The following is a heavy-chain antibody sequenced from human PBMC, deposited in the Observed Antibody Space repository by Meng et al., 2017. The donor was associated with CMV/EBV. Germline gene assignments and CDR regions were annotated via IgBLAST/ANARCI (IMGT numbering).Heavy chain of an antibody. Sequence: SETLSLTCTVSGGSISSSSYYWGWIRQPPGKGLEWIGSIYYSGSTYYNPSLKSRVTISVDTSKNQFSLKLSSVTAADTAVYYCARDSSGYGLGYWGRGTLVTVSS. V-gene: IGHV4-39*07. CDR1: GGSISSSSYY. J-gene: IGHJ4*02. D-gene: IGHD3-22*01. CDR2: IYYSGST. CDR3: ARDSSGYGLGY.